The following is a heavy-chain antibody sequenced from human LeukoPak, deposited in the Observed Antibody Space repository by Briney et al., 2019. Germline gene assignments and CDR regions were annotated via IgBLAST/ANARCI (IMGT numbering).Heavy chain of an antibody. CDR2: INHSGST. CDR3: ARDFSSSSTVYYYYYMDV. J-gene: IGHJ6*03. V-gene: IGHV4-39*07. Sequence: PSETLSLTCTVSGGSISSSSYYWGWIRQPPGKGLEWIGEINHSGSTNYNPSLKSRVTISVDTSKNQFSLKLSSVTAADTAIYYCARDFSSSSTVYYYYYMDVWGKGTTVTVSS. D-gene: IGHD6-6*01. CDR1: GGSISSSSYY.